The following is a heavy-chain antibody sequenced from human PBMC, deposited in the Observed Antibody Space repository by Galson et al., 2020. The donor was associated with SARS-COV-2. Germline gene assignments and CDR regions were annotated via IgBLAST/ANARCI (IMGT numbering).Heavy chain of an antibody. CDR2: IYTSGST. D-gene: IGHD3-22*01. J-gene: IGHJ4*02. Sequence: SETLSLTCTVSGGSISSGSYYWSWIRQPAGKGLEWIGRIYTSGSTNYNPSLKSRVTISVDTSKNQFSLKLSSVTAADTAVYYCAREGWGYYDSSGYEPSGFDYWGQGTLVTVSS. V-gene: IGHV4-61*02. CDR3: AREGWGYYDSSGYEPSGFDY. CDR1: GGSISSGSYY.